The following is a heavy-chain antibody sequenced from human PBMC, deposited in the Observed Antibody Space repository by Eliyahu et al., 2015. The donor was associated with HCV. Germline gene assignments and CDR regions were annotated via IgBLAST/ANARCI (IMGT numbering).Heavy chain of an antibody. J-gene: IGHJ3*02. CDR2: IIPIIGIT. Sequence: QVQLVQSGAELKKPGSSVKVSCKASGGTFSSYGFNWVRQAPGQGLEWMARIIPIIGITNYAQRFQARVTITADKSTGTAYMELRGLRSEDTAVYYCARDSANYDETTGQHASDIWGQGTMVTVSS. V-gene: IGHV1-69*04. CDR3: ARDSANYDETTGQHASDI. CDR1: GGTFSSYG. D-gene: IGHD4-17*01.